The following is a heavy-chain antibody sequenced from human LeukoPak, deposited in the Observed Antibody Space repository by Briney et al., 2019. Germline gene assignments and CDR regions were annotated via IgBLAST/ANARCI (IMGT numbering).Heavy chain of an antibody. D-gene: IGHD4-23*01. Sequence: ASVKVSCKASGYTFTSYYMHWVRQAPGQGLEWMGIINPSGGSTSYAQKFQGRVTMTRDMSTSTVYMELSSLRSEDTAVYYCARAYGGNHPFDYWGQGTLVTVSS. CDR3: ARAYGGNHPFDY. V-gene: IGHV1-46*01. CDR2: INPSGGST. CDR1: GYTFTSYY. J-gene: IGHJ4*02.